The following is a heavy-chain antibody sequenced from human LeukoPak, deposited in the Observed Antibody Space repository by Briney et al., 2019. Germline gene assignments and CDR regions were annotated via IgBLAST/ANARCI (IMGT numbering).Heavy chain of an antibody. CDR2: IYYSGST. J-gene: IGHJ4*02. CDR1: GGSISSYY. Sequence: PSETLSLTCTVSGGSISSYYWSWIRQPPGKGLEWIGYIYYSGSTNYNPSLKSRVTISVDTSKNQFSLKLSSVTAADTAVYYCARGTGIFYYFDYWGQGTLVTVSS. D-gene: IGHD6-13*01. V-gene: IGHV4-59*01. CDR3: ARGTGIFYYFDY.